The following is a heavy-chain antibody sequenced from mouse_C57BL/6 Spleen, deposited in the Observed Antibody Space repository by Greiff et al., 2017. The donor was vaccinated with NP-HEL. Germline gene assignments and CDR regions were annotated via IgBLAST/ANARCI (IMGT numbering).Heavy chain of an antibody. CDR2: IDPEDGET. Sequence: VQLQQSGAELVKPGASVKLSCTASGFNIKDYYMHWVKQRTEQGLEWIGRIDPEDGETKYAPKFQGKATITADTSSNTAYLQLSSLTSEDTAVYYCARVSYYGSSFDWYFDVWGTGTTVTVSS. D-gene: IGHD1-1*01. CDR1: GFNIKDYY. V-gene: IGHV14-2*01. CDR3: ARVSYYGSSFDWYFDV. J-gene: IGHJ1*03.